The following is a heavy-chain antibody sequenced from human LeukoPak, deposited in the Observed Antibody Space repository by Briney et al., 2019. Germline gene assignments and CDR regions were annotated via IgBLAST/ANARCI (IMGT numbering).Heavy chain of an antibody. CDR3: ARAPTGYSSSWYLAPLYYYYYYYMDV. D-gene: IGHD6-13*01. CDR1: GGTFSSYA. V-gene: IGHV1-69*06. CDR2: IIPIFGTA. J-gene: IGHJ6*03. Sequence: PVKVSCKASGGTFSSYAISWVRQTPVQGLEWMGGIIPIFGTANYAQKFQGRVTITADKSTSTAYMELSSLRSEDTAVYYCARAPTGYSSSWYLAPLYYYYYYYMDVWGKGTTVTVSS.